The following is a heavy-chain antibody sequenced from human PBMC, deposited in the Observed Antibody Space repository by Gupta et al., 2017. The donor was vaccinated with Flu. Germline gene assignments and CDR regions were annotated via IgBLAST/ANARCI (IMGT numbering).Heavy chain of an antibody. V-gene: IGHV4-34*01. D-gene: IGHD6-19*01. CDR1: GGSFSGYY. CDR2: INHSGST. J-gene: IGHJ4*02. Sequence: QVQLQQSGAGLLKPSETLSLTCAVYGGSFSGYYWSVVRQPPGKGLEWIGEINHSGSTNYNPSLKSRVTISVDTSKNQFSLKLSSVTAADTAVYYCARERLGYFDYWGQGTLVTVSS. CDR3: ARERLGYFDY.